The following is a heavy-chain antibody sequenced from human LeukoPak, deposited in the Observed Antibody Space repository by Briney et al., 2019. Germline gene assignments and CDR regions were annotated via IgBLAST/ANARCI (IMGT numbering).Heavy chain of an antibody. CDR2: IYHSGTT. D-gene: IGHD2-15*01. J-gene: IGHJ4*02. V-gene: IGHV4-30-4*01. Sequence: SQTLSLTCTVSGGSISSGDDYWSWIRQPPGKGLEWIGCIYHSGTTYYNPSLKSRASISVDTSKNQSSLKLSSVTAADTAVYFCARLVGYYSRGSCYHFDYWGQGSLVTVSS. CDR3: ARLVGYYSRGSCYHFDY. CDR1: GGSISSGDDY.